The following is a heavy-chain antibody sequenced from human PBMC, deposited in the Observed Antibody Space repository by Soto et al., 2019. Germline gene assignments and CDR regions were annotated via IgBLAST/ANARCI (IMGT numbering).Heavy chain of an antibody. V-gene: IGHV4-31*03. J-gene: IGHJ4*02. CDR3: ARTAYCRGDCYRKYDY. Sequence: SETLSLTCTVSGGSISSGGYYWSWIRQHPGKGLEWIGYIYYSGSTYYNPSLKSRVTISVDTSKNQFSLKLSSVTAADTAVYYCARTAYCRGDCYRKYDYWRQGTLVTVSS. CDR1: GGSISSGGYY. D-gene: IGHD2-21*02. CDR2: IYYSGST.